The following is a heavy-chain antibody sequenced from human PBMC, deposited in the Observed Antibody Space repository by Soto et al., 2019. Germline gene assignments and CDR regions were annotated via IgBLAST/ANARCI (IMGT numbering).Heavy chain of an antibody. J-gene: IGHJ5*02. CDR3: ARDGLYGDHSGWFDP. CDR2: ISAYNGNT. V-gene: IGHV1-18*01. CDR1: GYTFTSYG. Sequence: ASVKVSCKASGYTFTSYGISWVRQAPGQGLEWMGWISAYNGNTNYAQKLQGRVTMTTDTSTSTAYMELRSLRSDDTAVYYCARDGLYGDHSGWFDPWGQGTLVTVSS. D-gene: IGHD4-17*01.